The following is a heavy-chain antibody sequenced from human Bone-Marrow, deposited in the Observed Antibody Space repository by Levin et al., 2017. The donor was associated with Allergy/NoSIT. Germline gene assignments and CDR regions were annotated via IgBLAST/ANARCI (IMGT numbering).Heavy chain of an antibody. CDR3: AKDSGGTSSVTRYYYYGMDV. Sequence: GGSLRLSFAASGFTFSSYGMHWVRQAPGKGLEWVAVISYDGSNKYYADSVKGRFTISRDNSKNTLYLQMNSLRAEDTAVYYCAKDSGGTSSVTRYYYYGMDVWGQGTTVTVSS. J-gene: IGHJ6*02. CDR2: ISYDGSNK. CDR1: GFTFSSYG. V-gene: IGHV3-30*18. D-gene: IGHD2-8*02.